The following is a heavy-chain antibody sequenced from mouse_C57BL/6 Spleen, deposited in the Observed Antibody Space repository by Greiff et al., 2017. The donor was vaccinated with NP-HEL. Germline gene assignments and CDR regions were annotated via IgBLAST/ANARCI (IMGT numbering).Heavy chain of an antibody. CDR1: GFTFSDYG. CDR2: ISSGSSTI. CDR3: ARPVDYYYGSSYVDAMDY. D-gene: IGHD1-1*01. Sequence: EVKLVESGGGLVKPGGSLKLSCAASGFTFSDYGMHWVRQAPEKGLEWVAYISSGSSTIYYADTVKGRFTISRDNAKNTLFLQMTSLRSEDTAMYYCARPVDYYYGSSYVDAMDYWGQGTSVTVSS. J-gene: IGHJ4*01. V-gene: IGHV5-17*01.